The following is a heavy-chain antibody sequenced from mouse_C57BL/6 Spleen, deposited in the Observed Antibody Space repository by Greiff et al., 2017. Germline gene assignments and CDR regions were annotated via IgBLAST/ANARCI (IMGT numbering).Heavy chain of an antibody. V-gene: IGHV1-18*01. CDR3: ASGGYYGSSYVGFAY. D-gene: IGHD1-1*01. J-gene: IGHJ3*01. CDR1: GYTFTDYN. Sequence: VQLQQSGPELVKPGASVKIPCKASGYTFTDYNMAWVKQSPGQSLEWIGDINPNNGGTIYNQKFKGKATLTVDKSSSTAYMELRSLSSEDTAVYYCASGGYYGSSYVGFAYWGKGTLVTVSA. CDR2: INPNNGGT.